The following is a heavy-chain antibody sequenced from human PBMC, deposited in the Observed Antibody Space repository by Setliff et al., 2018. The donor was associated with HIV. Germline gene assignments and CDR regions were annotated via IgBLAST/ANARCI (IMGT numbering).Heavy chain of an antibody. CDR2: LIPIVDIT. CDR1: GGTFSNYA. V-gene: IGHV1-69*01. J-gene: IGHJ3*02. D-gene: IGHD2-8*01. Sequence: KVSCKASGGTFSNYAFSWVRQAPGQGLEWMGGLIPIVDITKSTQRFRDRVTFTADESTKTAQMELSGLTFEDTAVYYCAKGPNFEDAFDIWGQGTVVTVSS. CDR3: AKGPNFEDAFDI.